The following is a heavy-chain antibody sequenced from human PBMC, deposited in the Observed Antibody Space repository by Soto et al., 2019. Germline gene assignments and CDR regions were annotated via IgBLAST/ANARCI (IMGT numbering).Heavy chain of an antibody. D-gene: IGHD2-2*01. Sequence: QVQLQQWGAGLLKPSETLSLTCAVYGGSFSGYYWSWIRQPPGKGLEWIGEINHSGSTNYNPSLKSRVTISVDTSKNQFSLKLSSVTAADTAVYYCARRRVLPPRTIVVVPAAQNINWFDPWGQGTLVTVSS. J-gene: IGHJ5*02. V-gene: IGHV4-34*01. CDR1: GGSFSGYY. CDR2: INHSGST. CDR3: ARRRVLPPRTIVVVPAAQNINWFDP.